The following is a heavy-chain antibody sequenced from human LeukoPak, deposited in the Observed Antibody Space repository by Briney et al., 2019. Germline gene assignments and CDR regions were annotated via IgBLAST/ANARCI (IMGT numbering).Heavy chain of an antibody. CDR3: ARSIGSDWSPFDC. V-gene: IGHV3-21*01. Sequence: GGSLRLSCAASRFTFTNYSMNWVRQAPGKGLEWVSSISSSGGHIYYADSVRGRFTVSRDNAENSLFLQMNSLRVEDTAVYYCARSIGSDWSPFDCWGQGTLASVSS. CDR2: ISSSGGHI. CDR1: RFTFTNYS. J-gene: IGHJ4*02. D-gene: IGHD3-9*01.